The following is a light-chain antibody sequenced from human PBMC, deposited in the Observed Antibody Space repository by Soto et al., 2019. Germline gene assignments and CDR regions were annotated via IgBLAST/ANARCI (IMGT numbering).Light chain of an antibody. V-gene: IGKV1-5*03. J-gene: IGKJ1*01. CDR2: KAS. CDR1: QTISSW. CDR3: LQDINYPWT. Sequence: DIQMTQSPSTLAGSVGDRVTITCRASQTISSWLAWYQQKPGKAPKLLIYKASTLKSAVPSRFSGSGSGTNFTLTISSLQPEDFATYYCLQDINYPWTFGQGTTVDI.